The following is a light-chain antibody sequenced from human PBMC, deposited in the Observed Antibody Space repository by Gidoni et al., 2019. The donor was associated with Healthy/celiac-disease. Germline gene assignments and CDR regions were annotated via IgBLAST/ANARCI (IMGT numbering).Light chain of an antibody. CDR2: EVT. CDR3: SSYTSSTTLDVL. CDR1: SSDVGRYNY. Sequence: QSALPQPASVSGSPGQSITISCTGTSSDVGRYNYVSWYQQHSGKAPKLMIYEVTNRPSGVSNRFSGSKSGNTASLTISGLQAEDEADYYCSSYTSSTTLDVLFGGGTKLTVL. J-gene: IGLJ2*01. V-gene: IGLV2-14*01.